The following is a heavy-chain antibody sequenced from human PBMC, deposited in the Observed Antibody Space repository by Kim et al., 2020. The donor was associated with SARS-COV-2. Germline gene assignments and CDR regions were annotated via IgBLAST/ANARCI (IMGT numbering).Heavy chain of an antibody. CDR1: GFTFGDYA. D-gene: IGHD2-2*01. CDR2: ISWNSGSI. CDR3: AKDMGQLVVPAEGRANYIYYYYYGMDV. Sequence: GGSLRLSCAASGFTFGDYAMHWVRQAPGKGLEWVSGISWNSGSIGYADSVKGRFTISRDNAKNSLYLQMNSLRAEDTALYYCAKDMGQLVVPAEGRANYIYYYYYGMDVWGQGTTVTVSS. J-gene: IGHJ6*02. V-gene: IGHV3-9*01.